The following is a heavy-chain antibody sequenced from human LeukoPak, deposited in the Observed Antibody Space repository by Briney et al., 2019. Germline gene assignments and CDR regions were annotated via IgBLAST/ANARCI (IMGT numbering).Heavy chain of an antibody. J-gene: IGHJ4*02. CDR1: GFTFSSYA. D-gene: IGHD3-10*01. CDR2: ISSNGGST. CDR3: ARDQGEGYGSGSFPDY. V-gene: IGHV3-64D*06. Sequence: SGGSLRLSCSASGFTFSSYAMHWVRQAPGKGLEYLSAISSNGGSTYYADSVKGRFTISRDNSKNTLFLQMSSLRAEDTAVYYCARDQGEGYGSGSFPDYWGQGTLVTVSS.